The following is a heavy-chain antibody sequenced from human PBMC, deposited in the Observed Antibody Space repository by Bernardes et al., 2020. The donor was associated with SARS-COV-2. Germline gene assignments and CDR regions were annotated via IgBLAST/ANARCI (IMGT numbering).Heavy chain of an antibody. J-gene: IGHJ6*02. D-gene: IGHD1-26*01. CDR3: AVHSGSYRYYYYGMGV. Sequence: ASVKVSCKASGYTFTGYYMHWVRQAPGQGLEWMGWINPNSGGTNYAQKFQGRVTMTRDTSISTAYMELSRLRSDDTAVYYCAVHSGSYRYYYYGMGVWGPGTTVTVSS. V-gene: IGHV1-2*02. CDR2: INPNSGGT. CDR1: GYTFTGYY.